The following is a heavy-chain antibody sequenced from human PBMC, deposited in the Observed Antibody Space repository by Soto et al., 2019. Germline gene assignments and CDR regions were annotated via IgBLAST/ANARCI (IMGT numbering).Heavy chain of an antibody. D-gene: IGHD3-10*01. CDR1: TDSSSFTNSY. V-gene: IGHV4-39*01. CDR3: ARHRIEVVWRGFDF. Sequence: TSETLSLTCTVSTDSSSFTNSYWGRIRQPPGKGLQWIGSSSYNGGTFYNPSLKGRVVISFDTSKKQSSLQVTSVTAADTAVYFCARHRIEVVWRGFDFWGQGSPVTVSS. J-gene: IGHJ4*02. CDR2: SSYNGGT.